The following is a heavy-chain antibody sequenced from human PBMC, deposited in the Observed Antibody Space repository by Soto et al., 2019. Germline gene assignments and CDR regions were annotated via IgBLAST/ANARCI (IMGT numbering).Heavy chain of an antibody. CDR3: AKSKYSSGWRRISSYYFDY. CDR2: ISGSGGST. V-gene: IGHV3-23*01. J-gene: IGHJ4*02. D-gene: IGHD6-19*01. CDR1: GFTFSSYA. Sequence: GGSLRLSCAASGFTFSSYAMSWVRQAPGKGLEWVSAISGSGGSTYYADSVKGRFTISRDNSKNTLYLQMNSLRAEDTAVYYCAKSKYSSGWRRISSYYFDYWGQGTLVTVSS.